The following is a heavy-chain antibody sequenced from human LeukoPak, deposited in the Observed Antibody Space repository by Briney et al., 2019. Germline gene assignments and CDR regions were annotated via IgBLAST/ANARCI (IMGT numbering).Heavy chain of an antibody. CDR2: ISSASGSI. D-gene: IGHD5-18*01. V-gene: IGHV3-48*01. Sequence: GGSLRLSCAASGFTFSSYSMNWVRQAPGKGLEWVSYISSASGSIYYADSVKGRFTISRDNSKNTLYLQMNSLRAEDTAVYYCARDGFNYGPPDYWGQGTLVTVSS. J-gene: IGHJ4*02. CDR3: ARDGFNYGPPDY. CDR1: GFTFSSYS.